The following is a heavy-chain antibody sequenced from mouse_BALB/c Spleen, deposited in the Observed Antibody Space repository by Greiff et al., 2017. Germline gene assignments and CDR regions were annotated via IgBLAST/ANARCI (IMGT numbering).Heavy chain of an antibody. CDR3: ARGGSSWFAY. CDR2: IDTSDSYT. CDR1: GYAFTDYW. Sequence: QVQLKQPGAELVMPGASVKMSCKASGYAFTDYWMHWVKQRPGQGLEWIGAIDTSDSYTSYNQKFKGKATLTVDESSSTAYMQLSSLTSEDSAVYYCARGGSSWFAYWGQGTLVTVSA. J-gene: IGHJ3*01. V-gene: IGHV1-69*01.